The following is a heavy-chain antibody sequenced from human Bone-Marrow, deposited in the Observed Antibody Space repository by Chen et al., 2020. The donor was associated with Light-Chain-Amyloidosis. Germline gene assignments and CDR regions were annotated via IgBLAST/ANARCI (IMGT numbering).Heavy chain of an antibody. J-gene: IGHJ4*02. Sequence: EVQLVQSGAEVKKPGESLKISCKGSGYSFTSYWIGRVRQMPGKGLEWMVIIYPGDSDTRYSPSVQGHVTISADKSISTAYLQWSILPASDTAMYYCARVRLIEDYYGSGVPDSWGQGTLVTVSS. CDR3: ARVRLIEDYYGSGVPDS. CDR1: GYSFTSYW. D-gene: IGHD3-10*01. CDR2: IYPGDSDT. V-gene: IGHV5-51*01.